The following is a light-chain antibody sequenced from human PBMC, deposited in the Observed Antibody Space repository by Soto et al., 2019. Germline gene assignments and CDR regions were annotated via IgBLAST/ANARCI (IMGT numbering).Light chain of an antibody. V-gene: IGKV1-39*01. CDR2: AAS. CDR3: QQGYSIPPST. Sequence: DLQMTQSPSSLSASVGDRFTITCRANQSISTYLNWYQQKPGKAPKLLIYAASNLQSGVSSRFSGSGSGTAFTLTISSLQPADFATYYCQQGYSIPPSTFGQGTKLEIK. J-gene: IGKJ2*01. CDR1: QSISTY.